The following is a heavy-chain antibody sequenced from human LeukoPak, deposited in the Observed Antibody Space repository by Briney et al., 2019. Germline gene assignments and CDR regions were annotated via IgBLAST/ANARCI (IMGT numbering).Heavy chain of an antibody. CDR2: ISSSGSTI. Sequence: GGSLRLSCAASGFTFSDYYMSWIRQATGKGLEWVSYISSSGSTIYYADSVKGRFTISRDNAKNSLYLQMNSLRAEDTAVYYCARVWGTVVPAASEYFQHWGQGTLVTVSS. CDR1: GFTFSDYY. J-gene: IGHJ1*01. D-gene: IGHD2-2*01. CDR3: ARVWGTVVPAASEYFQH. V-gene: IGHV3-11*01.